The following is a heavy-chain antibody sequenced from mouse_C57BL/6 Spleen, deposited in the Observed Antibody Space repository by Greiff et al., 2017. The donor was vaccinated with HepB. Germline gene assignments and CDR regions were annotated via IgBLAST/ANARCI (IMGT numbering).Heavy chain of an antibody. V-gene: IGHV1-53*01. CDR2: INPSNGGT. Sequence: QVQLKQPGTELVKPGASVKLSCKASGYTFTSYWMHWVKQRPGQGLEWIGNINPSNGGTNYNEKFKSKATLTVDKSSSTAYMQLSSLTSEDSAVYYCARHGNYEWYFDVWGTGTTVTVSS. D-gene: IGHD2-1*01. CDR3: ARHGNYEWYFDV. J-gene: IGHJ1*03. CDR1: GYTFTSYW.